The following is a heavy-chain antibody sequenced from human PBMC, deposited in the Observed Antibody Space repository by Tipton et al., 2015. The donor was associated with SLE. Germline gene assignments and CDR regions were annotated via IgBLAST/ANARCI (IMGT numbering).Heavy chain of an antibody. CDR2: IYYSGST. D-gene: IGHD3-22*01. CDR3: ARGFRYSSGPGAY. CDR1: GGSISSYY. V-gene: IGHV4-59*01. J-gene: IGHJ4*02. Sequence: TLSLTCTVSGGSISSYYWSWIRQPPGRGLEWIGYIYYSGSTNYNPTLKSRVTISVDTSKNQFSLKLTSVTAADTAVSYCARGFRYSSGPGAYWGQGTLVTVSS.